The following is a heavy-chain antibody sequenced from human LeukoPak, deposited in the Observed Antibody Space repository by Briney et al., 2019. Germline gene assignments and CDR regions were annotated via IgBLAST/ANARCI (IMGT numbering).Heavy chain of an antibody. V-gene: IGHV3-7*01. Sequence: PGGSLRLSCEVSGFIFSNYGMHWVRQAPGKGLEWVANINEDGGRKYSVDSVRGRFTISRDNARNSLYLQMNGLRAEDTALYYCARFRYIGSDLEVFDSWGQGTLVTVSS. CDR3: ARFRYIGSDLEVFDS. CDR1: GFIFSNYG. D-gene: IGHD5-12*01. J-gene: IGHJ4*02. CDR2: INEDGGRK.